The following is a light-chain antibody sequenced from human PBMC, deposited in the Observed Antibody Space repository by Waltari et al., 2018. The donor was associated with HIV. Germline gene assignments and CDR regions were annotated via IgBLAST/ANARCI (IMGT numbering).Light chain of an antibody. V-gene: IGLV1-44*01. J-gene: IGLJ2*01. Sequence: QSVLTQPPSASGTPGQRVTISCSGSSSNIGSNTVNWYQQLPGTAPNLLIYSNNQRPSGVPDRFSGSKSGTSASRAISGLQSEDEADYYCAVWGDSLNGPVFGGGTKLTVL. CDR2: SNN. CDR3: AVWGDSLNGPV. CDR1: SSNIGSNT.